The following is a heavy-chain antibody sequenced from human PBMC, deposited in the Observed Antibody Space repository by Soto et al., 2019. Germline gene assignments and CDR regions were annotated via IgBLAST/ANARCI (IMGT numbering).Heavy chain of an antibody. V-gene: IGHV4-30-4*01. D-gene: IGHD4-17*01. CDR2: IYYSGST. CDR3: ARIGLTSALL. CDR1: GGSINSGDYY. Sequence: TPETLSLTCTVSGGSINSGDYYWSLIRQPPGQGLEWIGYIYYSGSTYYNPPLRSRVTISIDTSKNLFFLNLTSVTAADTAVYFCARIGLTSALLWGQGTLVTVSS. J-gene: IGHJ4*02.